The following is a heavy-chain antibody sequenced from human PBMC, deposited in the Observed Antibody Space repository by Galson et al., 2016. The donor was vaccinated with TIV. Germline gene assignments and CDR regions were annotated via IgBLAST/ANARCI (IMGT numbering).Heavy chain of an antibody. J-gene: IGHJ3*02. CDR1: EFIFGSYE. CDR2: ISASGSRI. Sequence: SLRLSCAGSEFIFGSYEMNWVRQAPGKGLEWVSYISASGSRIYYAESLKGRFTISRDNAKNSLYLQMNSLRAEDTAIYYCARDWGGGVLGATGAFDIWGQGTTVTVSS. D-gene: IGHD1-26*01. CDR3: ARDWGGGVLGATGAFDI. V-gene: IGHV3-48*03.